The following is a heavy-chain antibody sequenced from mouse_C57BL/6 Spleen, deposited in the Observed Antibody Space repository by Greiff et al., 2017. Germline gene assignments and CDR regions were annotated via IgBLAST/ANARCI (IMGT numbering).Heavy chain of an antibody. CDR2: ISDGGSYT. J-gene: IGHJ4*01. D-gene: IGHD4-1*01. CDR1: GFTFSSYA. Sequence: EVKLVESGGGLVKPGGSLKLSCAASGFTFSSYAMSWVRQTPEKRLEWVATISDGGSYTYYPDNVKGRFTISRDNAKNNLYLQMSHLKSEDTAMYYCARGNWDEGGDYWGQGTSVTVSS. V-gene: IGHV5-4*03. CDR3: ARGNWDEGGDY.